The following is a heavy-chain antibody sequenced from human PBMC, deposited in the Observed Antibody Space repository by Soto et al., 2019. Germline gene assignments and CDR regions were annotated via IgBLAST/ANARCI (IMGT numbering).Heavy chain of an antibody. CDR3: ARQVAAASSPIYYFDY. CDR1: GGSISSGIYY. CDR2: IFYSGST. J-gene: IGHJ4*02. Sequence: QLRLQESGPGLVKPSETLSLTCTVSGGSISSGIYYGGWIRRPPGKGLEWIGSIFYSGSTYSNPSLQRRVTISVDPYKYGFSLRLYSEAAADTSMYYGARQVAAASSPIYYFDYWGQGNLVTVSS. V-gene: IGHV4-39*01. D-gene: IGHD2-15*01.